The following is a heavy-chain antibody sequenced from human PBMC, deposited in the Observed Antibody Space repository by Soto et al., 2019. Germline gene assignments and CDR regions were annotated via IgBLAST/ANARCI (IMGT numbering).Heavy chain of an antibody. CDR1: GGTFSSYA. D-gene: IGHD2-21*02. CDR3: ARGGASCGGDCYSNYNYYYYGMDV. J-gene: IGHJ6*02. CDR2: IIPIFGTA. V-gene: IGHV1-69*13. Sequence: SVKVSCKASGGTFSSYAISWVRQAPGQGLEWMGGIIPIFGTANYAQKFQGRVTITADESTSTAYMELSSLRSEDTAVYYCARGGASCGGDCYSNYNYYYYGMDVWGQGTTVTVSS.